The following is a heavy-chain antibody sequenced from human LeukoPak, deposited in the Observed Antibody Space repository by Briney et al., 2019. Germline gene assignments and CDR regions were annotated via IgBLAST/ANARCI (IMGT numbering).Heavy chain of an antibody. CDR1: GGSVSSGSYY. CDR3: ARLIRSVVTPDY. D-gene: IGHD4-23*01. J-gene: IGHJ4*02. Sequence: SETLSLTCTVSGGSVSSGSYYWSWIRQPPGKGLEWIGYIYYSGSTNYNPSLKSRVTISVDTSKNQFSLKLSSVTAADTAVYYCARLIRSVVTPDYWGQGTLVTVSS. V-gene: IGHV4-61*01. CDR2: IYYSGST.